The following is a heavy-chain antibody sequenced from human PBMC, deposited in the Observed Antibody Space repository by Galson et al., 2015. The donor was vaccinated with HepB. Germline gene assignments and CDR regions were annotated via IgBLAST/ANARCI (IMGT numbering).Heavy chain of an antibody. CDR1: GYTFTTYA. V-gene: IGHV1-3*01. CDR3: ARDFRYQLLRRNNWFDP. Sequence: SVKVSCKASGYTFTTYAIHWVRQAPGQGLEWMGWIDAGNGNTKHSQKLQDRVTITRDTSASTAYMDLSSLKSEDTAVYYCARDFRYQLLRRNNWFDPWGQGTLVTVSS. J-gene: IGHJ5*02. CDR2: IDAGNGNT. D-gene: IGHD2-2*01.